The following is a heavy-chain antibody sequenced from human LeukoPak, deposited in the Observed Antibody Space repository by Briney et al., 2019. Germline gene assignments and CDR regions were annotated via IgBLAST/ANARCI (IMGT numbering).Heavy chain of an antibody. CDR3: ARDLGSAAAGFNYYYYMDV. V-gene: IGHV1-18*01. D-gene: IGHD6-13*01. J-gene: IGHJ6*03. CDR1: GYTFTSYG. CDR2: ISAYNGST. Sequence: ASVKVSCKASGYTFTSYGISWVRQAPGQGLEWMGWISAYNGSTNYAQKLQGRVTMTTDTSTSTAYMELRSLRSDDTAVYYCARDLGSAAAGFNYYYYMDVWGKGTTVTVSS.